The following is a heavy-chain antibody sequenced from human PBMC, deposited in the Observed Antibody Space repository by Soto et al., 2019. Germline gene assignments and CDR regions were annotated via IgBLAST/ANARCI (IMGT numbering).Heavy chain of an antibody. Sequence: QVQLVQSGAEVKKPGASVKVSCKASGYTFTSYGISWLLQAPGQGLEWMGWISAYNGNTNYAQKLQSRVTMTTDASTCTAYMDLRSLRSDDTAVYYCARDDLVATPIGAFDIWGQGTMVTVSS. CDR2: ISAYNGNT. CDR3: ARDDLVATPIGAFDI. CDR1: GYTFTSYG. J-gene: IGHJ3*02. V-gene: IGHV1-18*01. D-gene: IGHD5-12*01.